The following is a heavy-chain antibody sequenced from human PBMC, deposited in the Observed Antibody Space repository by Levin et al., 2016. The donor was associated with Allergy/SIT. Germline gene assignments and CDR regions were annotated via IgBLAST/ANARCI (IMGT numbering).Heavy chain of an antibody. CDR2: TSNDGSKK. CDR3: VKDVDY. J-gene: IGHJ4*02. Sequence: WIRQPPGKGLEWVAVTSNDGSKKYYADSVKGRFTISRDNSKNTLYLQMNSLRAEDTAVYYCVKDVDYWGQGTLVTVSS. V-gene: IGHV3-30*18.